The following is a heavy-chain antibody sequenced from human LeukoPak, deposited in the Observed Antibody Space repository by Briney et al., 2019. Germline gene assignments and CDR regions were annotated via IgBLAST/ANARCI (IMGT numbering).Heavy chain of an antibody. V-gene: IGHV3-30*02. CDR2: IRDDGSIK. CDR1: GFTFNNYG. Sequence: GGSLRLSCAPSGFTFNNYGMHWVRQAPGKGLEWVAFIRDDGSIKYYADSVKGRFTISRDNSKNTLSLQMNSLRAEDTAVYYCAFFPVGIAASGTLYWGQGTLVTVSS. J-gene: IGHJ4*02. D-gene: IGHD6-13*01. CDR3: AFFPVGIAASGTLY.